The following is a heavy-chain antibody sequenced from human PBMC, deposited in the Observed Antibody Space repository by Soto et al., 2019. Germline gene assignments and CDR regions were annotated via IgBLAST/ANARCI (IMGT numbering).Heavy chain of an antibody. CDR2: IIPILGIA. V-gene: IGHV1-69*08. D-gene: IGHD4-17*01. CDR3: AIDSHNDYGDSYYFDY. Sequence: QVQLVQSGAEVKNPGSSVKVSCKASGGTFSSYTSSWVRQAPGQGLEWMGRIIPILGIANYAQKFKGRVTITADKSTSTAYMELSSLRTEDTAVYYCAIDSHNDYGDSYYFDYWGQGTLVTVSS. CDR1: GGTFSSYT. J-gene: IGHJ4*02.